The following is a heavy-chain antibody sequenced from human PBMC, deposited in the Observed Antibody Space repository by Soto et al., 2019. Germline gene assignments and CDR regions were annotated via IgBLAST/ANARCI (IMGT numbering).Heavy chain of an antibody. CDR1: GFPFSSYN. D-gene: IGHD5-18*01. J-gene: IGHJ4*02. V-gene: IGHV3-21*01. CDR3: ARDDGGYRYGRRQYHFDS. CDR2: ISASSSI. Sequence: EEHLVESGGGLVKPGGSLRLSCAASGFPFSSYNMNWVHQAPGKGLEWVASISASSSIYYADSVKGRFTISRDNAKNSLYLQMNDLRAEDTAVYYCARDDGGYRYGRRQYHFDSWGQGTLVTVSP.